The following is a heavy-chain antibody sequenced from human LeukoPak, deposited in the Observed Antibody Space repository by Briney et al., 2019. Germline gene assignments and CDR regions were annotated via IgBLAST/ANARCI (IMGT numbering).Heavy chain of an antibody. CDR3: ARGLNYYDSSGYFAY. V-gene: IGHV3-7*01. J-gene: IGHJ4*02. Sequence: GGSLRLSCAASGFTFSSYWMSWVRQAPGKGLEWVANIKQGGSEKYYVDSVKGRFTISRDNAKNSLYLQMNSLRAEDTAVYYCARGLNYYDSSGYFAYWGQGTLVTVSS. D-gene: IGHD3-22*01. CDR2: IKQGGSEK. CDR1: GFTFSSYW.